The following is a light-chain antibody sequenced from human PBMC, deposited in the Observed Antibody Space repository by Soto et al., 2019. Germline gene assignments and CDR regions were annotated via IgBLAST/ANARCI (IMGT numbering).Light chain of an antibody. CDR1: QSISSF. CDR3: QQYHSYSSWT. Sequence: DIQMTQSPSTLSASAGDRVTITCRASQSISSFLAWYQQKPGKAPELLIYDVSSLESGVPSRFSGSGSGTEFTLTISRLQPDDFATYYCQQYHSYSSWTFGQGTKVEIK. CDR2: DVS. J-gene: IGKJ1*01. V-gene: IGKV1-5*01.